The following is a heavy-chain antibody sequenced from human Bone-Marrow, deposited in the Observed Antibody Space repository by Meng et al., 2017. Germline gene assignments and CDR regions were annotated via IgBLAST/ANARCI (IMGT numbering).Heavy chain of an antibody. CDR1: GYNFPDYY. CDR2: INPKSGDT. CDR3: ARDEDISAAGKLFGDY. J-gene: IGHJ4*02. D-gene: IGHD6-25*01. Sequence: QVQRVRSGAEVKKPGASVKVSCKPSGYNFPDYYIHWVRRAPGQGLEWMGRINPKSGDTHYAQKFQARVTMTGDTSISTAYMELSGLRSDDTAMYYCARDEDISAAGKLFGDYWGQGTLVTVS. V-gene: IGHV1-2*06.